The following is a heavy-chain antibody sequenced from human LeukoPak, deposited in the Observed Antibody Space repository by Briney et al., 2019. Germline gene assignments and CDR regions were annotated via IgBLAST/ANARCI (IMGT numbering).Heavy chain of an antibody. Sequence: QTGGSLRLSCAASGFTFSSYAMSWVRQAPGKGLEWVSAISGSGGSTYYADSVKGRFTISRDNSKNTLYLQMNSLRAEDTAVYYCAIQNLPPDIVVVPHIYGMDVWGQGTTVTVSS. D-gene: IGHD2-2*01. CDR1: GFTFSSYA. CDR2: ISGSGGST. CDR3: AIQNLPPDIVVVPHIYGMDV. V-gene: IGHV3-23*01. J-gene: IGHJ6*02.